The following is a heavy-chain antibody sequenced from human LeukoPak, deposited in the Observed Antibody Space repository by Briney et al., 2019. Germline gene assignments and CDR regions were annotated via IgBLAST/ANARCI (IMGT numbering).Heavy chain of an antibody. CDR1: GYTFTSYY. CDR3: ARDGLYYDSSGYLRRFDY. J-gene: IGHJ4*02. D-gene: IGHD3-22*01. CDR2: INPSGDST. V-gene: IGHV1-46*01. Sequence: GASVKVSCKASGYTFTSYYIHWVRQAPGQGLEWMGFINPSGDSTSYAQKFQGRVTITADESTSTAYMELSSLRSEDTAVYYCARDGLYYDSSGYLRRFDYWGQGTLVTVSS.